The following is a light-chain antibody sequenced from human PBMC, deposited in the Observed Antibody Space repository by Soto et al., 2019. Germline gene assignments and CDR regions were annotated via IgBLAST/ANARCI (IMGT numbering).Light chain of an antibody. CDR3: SSYTCTSAWV. J-gene: IGLJ3*02. Sequence: QSVLTQPASVSGSPGQSITISCTGTSSDVGSYNLVSWYQQHPGKAPKLMLYEVSNRHSGVSNRFSASKSGHTASLTISGLQAEDEADYYCSSYTCTSAWVFGGGTKVTVL. V-gene: IGLV2-14*02. CDR1: SSDVGSYNL. CDR2: EVS.